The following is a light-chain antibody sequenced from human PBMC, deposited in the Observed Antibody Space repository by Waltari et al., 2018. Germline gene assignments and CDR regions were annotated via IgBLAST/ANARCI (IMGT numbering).Light chain of an antibody. CDR1: NNDIGGYNY. V-gene: IGLV2-8*01. J-gene: IGLJ2*01. CDR3: SSYAGSNTLL. Sequence: QSALTQPPSASGSPGQSVTISCTGTNNDIGGYNYVSWYQQHPDKTPKLMIFEVTRRPAGFPDRFAGSKSGNTASLTISGLQAEDAADYYCSSYAGSNTLLFGGGTKVTVL. CDR2: EVT.